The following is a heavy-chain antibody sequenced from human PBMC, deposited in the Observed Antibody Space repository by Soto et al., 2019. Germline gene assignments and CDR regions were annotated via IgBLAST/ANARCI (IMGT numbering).Heavy chain of an antibody. D-gene: IGHD6-19*01. V-gene: IGHV3-33*01. CDR2: IWYDGSNK. J-gene: IGHJ6*02. Sequence: QVQLVESGGGVVQPGRSLRLSCAASGFIFSSYGMHWVRQAPGKGLEWVAVIWYDGSNKYYADSVKGRFTISRDNSKNTLYLQMNSLRAEDTAVYCCARGVGGWRIYYYYYGMDVWGQGTTVTVSS. CDR1: GFIFSSYG. CDR3: ARGVGGWRIYYYYYGMDV.